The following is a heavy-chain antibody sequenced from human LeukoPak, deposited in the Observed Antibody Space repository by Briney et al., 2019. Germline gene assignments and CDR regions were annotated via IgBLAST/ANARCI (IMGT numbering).Heavy chain of an antibody. CDR2: IYYSGSN. V-gene: IGHV4-31*03. Sequence: SQTLSLICTVSGGSIRSGGYYWRWIRQHPGKGLEWIGHIYYSGSNYYNPSLKSRVIISLDTCKNQFSLELSAVTAADTAVYYCARDRADTARFDPWGQGTLVTVSS. CDR3: ARDRADTARFDP. J-gene: IGHJ5*02. D-gene: IGHD3-10*01. CDR1: GGSIRSGGYY.